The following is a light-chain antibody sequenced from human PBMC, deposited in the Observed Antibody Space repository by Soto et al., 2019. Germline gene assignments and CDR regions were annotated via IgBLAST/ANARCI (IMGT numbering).Light chain of an antibody. CDR3: QQYYSTPSIT. V-gene: IGKV4-1*01. CDR2: WAS. J-gene: IGKJ5*01. Sequence: DIVMTQSPDSLAVSLGETATINCKSSQRVLYSSNNYNYLAWYQQKPRQPPKLLIYWASTRESGVPDRFSGSGSGTDFTLTISSLQAEDVAVYYCQQYYSTPSITFGQGTRLEIK. CDR1: QRVLYSSNNYNY.